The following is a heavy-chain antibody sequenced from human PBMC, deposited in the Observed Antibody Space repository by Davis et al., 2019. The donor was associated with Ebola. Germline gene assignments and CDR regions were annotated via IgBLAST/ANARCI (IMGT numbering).Heavy chain of an antibody. CDR1: ALTSTSYA. CDR2: ISRNVSST. D-gene: IGHD1-14*01. V-gene: IGHV3-64D*08. Sequence: ARSLTLSCSPSALTSTSYAMHCVRPAPGKGMEYVSAISRNVSSTYYADSAKGTFTISRDNSKNTLYLQMSSLRAEDTAVYYCVKDRTRLPWYFDYWGQGTLVTVSS. CDR3: VKDRTRLPWYFDY. J-gene: IGHJ4*02.